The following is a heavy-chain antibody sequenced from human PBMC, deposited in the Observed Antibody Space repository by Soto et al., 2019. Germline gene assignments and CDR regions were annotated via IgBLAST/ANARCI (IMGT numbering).Heavy chain of an antibody. D-gene: IGHD2-21*02. CDR2: IYTSETT. CDR1: GGSISSYY. Sequence: PSETLSLTCTVSGGSISSYYWSWIRQPAGKGLEWIGRIYTSETTNKKSSVNSRFTVSVDTSKSQFSLKVTSVTTADTAVYYCARGTYCGSDCYWTLDYWGQGKMVTVSS. J-gene: IGHJ4*02. V-gene: IGHV4-4*07. CDR3: ARGTYCGSDCYWTLDY.